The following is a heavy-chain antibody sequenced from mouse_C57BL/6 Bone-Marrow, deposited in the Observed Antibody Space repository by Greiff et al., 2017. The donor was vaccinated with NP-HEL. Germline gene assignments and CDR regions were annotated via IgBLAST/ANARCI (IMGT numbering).Heavy chain of an antibody. Sequence: QVQLQQSGPGLVQPSQRLSITCTVSGFSLTSYGVHWVRQSPGKGLEWLGVIWSGGSTDYNAAFISRLSISKDNSKSQVFFKMNSLQADDTAIYYCARMGIYYDYDWYFDVWGTGTTVTVSS. CDR2: IWSGGST. CDR1: GFSLTSYG. J-gene: IGHJ1*03. D-gene: IGHD2-4*01. CDR3: ARMGIYYDYDWYFDV. V-gene: IGHV2-2*01.